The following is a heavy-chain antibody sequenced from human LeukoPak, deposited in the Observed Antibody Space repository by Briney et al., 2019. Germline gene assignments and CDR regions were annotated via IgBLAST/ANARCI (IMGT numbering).Heavy chain of an antibody. Sequence: GASVKVSCKASGYTFTSHGITWVRQAPGQGLEWMRGIIPIFGTANYAQKFQGRVTITADKSTSTAYMELSSLRSEDTAVYYCASRSGWYHDAFDIWGQGTMVTVSS. V-gene: IGHV1-69*06. CDR3: ASRSGWYHDAFDI. CDR1: GYTFTSHG. CDR2: IIPIFGTA. J-gene: IGHJ3*02. D-gene: IGHD6-19*01.